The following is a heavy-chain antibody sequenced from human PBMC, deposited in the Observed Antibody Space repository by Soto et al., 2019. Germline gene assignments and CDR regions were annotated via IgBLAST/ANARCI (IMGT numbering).Heavy chain of an antibody. V-gene: IGHV3-23*01. J-gene: IGHJ3*01. D-gene: IGHD3-3*01. CDR3: AKDSRLPGFGLVIHAFDL. CDR2: VSVSLGIA. Sequence: WGSLRLSCAVSGFTLNDYPMTWVRQSPGKGLEWVSTVSVSLGIAYYAASVEGRFTISGDYSNNTLYLQMNSLRVGDTATYYCAKDSRLPGFGLVIHAFDLLGNEKMITVS. CDR1: GFTLNDYP.